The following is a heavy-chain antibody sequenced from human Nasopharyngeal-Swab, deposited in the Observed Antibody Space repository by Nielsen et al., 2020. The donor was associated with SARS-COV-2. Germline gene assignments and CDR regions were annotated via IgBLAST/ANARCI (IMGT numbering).Heavy chain of an antibody. D-gene: IGHD6-13*01. CDR2: IYYSGRT. J-gene: IGHJ5*02. Sequence: RQAPGKGLEWIGSIYYSGRTYNNPSLKSRVTISVDTSKNQFSLKLSSVTAADTAVYYCASPSGYSSSWYRADWFDPWGQGTLVTVSS. V-gene: IGHV4-39*01. CDR3: ASPSGYSSSWYRADWFDP.